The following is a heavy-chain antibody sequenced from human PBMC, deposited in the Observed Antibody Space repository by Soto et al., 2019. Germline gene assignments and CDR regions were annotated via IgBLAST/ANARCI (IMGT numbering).Heavy chain of an antibody. V-gene: IGHV4-31*03. Sequence: SETLPLTCTVSGGSISSGGYYWSWIRQHPGKGLEWIGYIYYSGSTYYNPSLKSRVTISVDTSKNQFSLKLSSVTAADTAVYYCATYKSITMVRGEAGAFDIWGQGKMVNVSS. D-gene: IGHD3-10*01. CDR1: GGSISSGGYY. CDR2: IYYSGST. CDR3: ATYKSITMVRGEAGAFDI. J-gene: IGHJ3*02.